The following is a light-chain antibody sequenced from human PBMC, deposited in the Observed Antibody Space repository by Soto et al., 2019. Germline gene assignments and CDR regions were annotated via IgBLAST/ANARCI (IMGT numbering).Light chain of an antibody. V-gene: IGKV3-20*01. CDR1: QSVSSSN. J-gene: IGKJ1*01. Sequence: EIVLTQSPGTLSVSPGQGSSLSSRTSQSVSSSNLAWYQQKPGQAPRLLIYGASSRATGIPDRFSGSGSGTDFTLTINRMEPEDSAIYLCQHYISSPWTFGQWTVGPGTKVEIK. CDR2: GAS. CDR3: QHYISSPWTFGQWT.